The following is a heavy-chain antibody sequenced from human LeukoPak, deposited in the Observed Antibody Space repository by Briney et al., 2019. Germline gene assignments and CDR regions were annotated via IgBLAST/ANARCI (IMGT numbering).Heavy chain of an antibody. CDR2: ITRSSIYT. Sequence: GESLRLSCAASGFTFSNYNMNWVRQTPGKGLEWVSSITRSSIYTFYADSVKGRFTIPRDNAKSSLSLQMSSLRAEDTAVYYCARDPYNGSYGDDYYYYMDVWGKGTTVTIP. CDR1: GFTFSNYN. CDR3: ARDPYNGSYGDDYYYYMDV. V-gene: IGHV3-21*01. D-gene: IGHD1-26*01. J-gene: IGHJ6*03.